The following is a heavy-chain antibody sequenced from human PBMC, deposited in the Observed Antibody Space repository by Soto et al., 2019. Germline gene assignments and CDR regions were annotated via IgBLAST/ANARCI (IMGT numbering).Heavy chain of an antibody. Sequence: ASVKVSCKASGYTFTSYGISWVRQAPGQGLEWMGWISAYNGNTNYVQKLQGRVTMTTDTSTSTAYMELRSLRSDDTAVYYCARDDQDIVVVVAATGYYYYGMDVWGQGTTVTVSS. CDR3: ARDDQDIVVVVAATGYYYYGMDV. CDR1: GYTFTSYG. J-gene: IGHJ6*02. CDR2: ISAYNGNT. D-gene: IGHD2-15*01. V-gene: IGHV1-18*01.